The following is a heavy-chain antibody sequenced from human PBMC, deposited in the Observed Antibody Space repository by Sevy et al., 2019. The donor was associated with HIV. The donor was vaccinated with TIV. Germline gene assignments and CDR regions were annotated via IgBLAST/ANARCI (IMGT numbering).Heavy chain of an antibody. CDR2: IYSGGTT. J-gene: IGHJ4*02. CDR3: AKPRDYGDFDTFDY. V-gene: IGHV3-66*02. Sequence: GESLKISCAASGFTVSSDYMTWVRQAPGKGLEWVSVIYSGGTTYYADSVKGRFTISRDNSKNTLYLQMNSLRAEDTAVYYCAKPRDYGDFDTFDYWGQGTLVTVSS. D-gene: IGHD4-17*01. CDR1: GFTVSSDY.